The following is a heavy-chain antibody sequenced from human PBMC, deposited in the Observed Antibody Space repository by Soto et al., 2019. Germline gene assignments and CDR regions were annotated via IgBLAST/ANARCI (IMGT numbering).Heavy chain of an antibody. D-gene: IGHD6-19*01. CDR2: ISSYSGST. CDR1: GYTFPNYG. Sequence: ASVKVSCKASGYTFPNYGISCVRQAPGQGLEWMGWISSYSGSTYYAQKFQGRVTMTLETSTSTTYMELRSLKSDDTAVYYCARDQSSGWYGKDSGMDVWGQGTTVTVSS. CDR3: ARDQSSGWYGKDSGMDV. V-gene: IGHV1-18*01. J-gene: IGHJ6*02.